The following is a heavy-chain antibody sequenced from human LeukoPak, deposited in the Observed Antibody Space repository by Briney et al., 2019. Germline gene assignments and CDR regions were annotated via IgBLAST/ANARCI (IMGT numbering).Heavy chain of an antibody. CDR2: INSDGSST. V-gene: IGHV3-74*01. D-gene: IGHD4-11*01. Sequence: GGSLRLSCAASGFMFSSYWMHWVRQAPGKGLVWVSRINSDGSSTSYADSVKGRFTISRDNAKSTLYLQMNSLRAEDTAVYYCASPGGNYALLGFDSWGQGTLVTVSS. CDR1: GFMFSSYW. CDR3: ASPGGNYALLGFDS. J-gene: IGHJ4*02.